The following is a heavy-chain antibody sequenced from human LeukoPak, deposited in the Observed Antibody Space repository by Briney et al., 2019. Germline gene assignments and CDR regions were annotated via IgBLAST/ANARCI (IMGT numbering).Heavy chain of an antibody. J-gene: IGHJ5*02. D-gene: IGHD6-19*01. Sequence: PSETLSLTCTVSGGSISSGSYYWSWIRQPAGKGLEWIGRIYTSGSTNYNPSLKSRVTISVDTSKNQFSLKLSSVTAADTAVYYCARIAVAGQWFDPWGQGTLVTVSS. CDR3: ARIAVAGQWFDP. CDR2: IYTSGST. CDR1: GGSISSGSYY. V-gene: IGHV4-61*02.